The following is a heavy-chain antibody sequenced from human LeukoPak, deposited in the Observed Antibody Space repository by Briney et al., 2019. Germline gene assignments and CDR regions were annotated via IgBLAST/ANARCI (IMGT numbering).Heavy chain of an antibody. D-gene: IGHD3-10*01. CDR2: IDSSSSTI. V-gene: IGHV3-48*04. J-gene: IGHJ6*02. CDR3: AKDQRLGMVRSYYYYYGMDV. Sequence: GGSLRLSCEASGFIFSDYNMNWVRQAPGKGLEWLSYIDSSSSTIYYADSVKGRFAISRDNAKNSLYLQMNSLRAEDTAVYYCAKDQRLGMVRSYYYYYGMDVWGQGTTVTVSS. CDR1: GFIFSDYN.